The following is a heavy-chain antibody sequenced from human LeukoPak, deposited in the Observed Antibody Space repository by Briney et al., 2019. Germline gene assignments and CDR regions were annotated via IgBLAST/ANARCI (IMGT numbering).Heavy chain of an antibody. D-gene: IGHD3-10*01. J-gene: IGHJ3*02. V-gene: IGHV3-48*02. CDR1: GFTFSSYW. CDR2: ISSSSSTI. Sequence: GGSLRLSCAASGFTFSSYWMHWVRQAPGKGLEWVSYISSSSSTIYYADSVKGRFTISRDNAKNSLYLQMNSLRDEDTAVYYCARDPPYYYGSGSSLYDAFDIWGQGTMVTVSS. CDR3: ARDPPYYYGSGSSLYDAFDI.